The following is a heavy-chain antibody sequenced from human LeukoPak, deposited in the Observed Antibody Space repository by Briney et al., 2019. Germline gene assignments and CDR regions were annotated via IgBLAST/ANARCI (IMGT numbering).Heavy chain of an antibody. CDR2: IYYSGST. CDR1: GGSISNYY. J-gene: IGHJ4*02. Sequence: SSETLSLTCTVPGGSISNYYWSWIRQPPGKGLEWIGYIYYSGSTNYNPSLKSRVTISGDTSKNQFSLTLSSVTAADTAVYYCARDGKEGGFNYDYWGQGTLVTVSS. V-gene: IGHV4-59*12. D-gene: IGHD5-24*01. CDR3: ARDGKEGGFNYDY.